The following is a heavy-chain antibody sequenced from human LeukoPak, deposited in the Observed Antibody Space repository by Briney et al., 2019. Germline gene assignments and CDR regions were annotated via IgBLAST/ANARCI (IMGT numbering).Heavy chain of an antibody. D-gene: IGHD6-19*01. CDR1: GYIVSSHY. Sequence: GGSLRLSCAVSGYIVSSHYMSWVRQAPGKGLEWVSVIYSGGSTYYADSVKGRFTISRDNSKNTLYLQMNSLRAEDTAVYYCAKEPYSSGWNYYYYYGMDVWGQGTTVTVSS. J-gene: IGHJ6*02. CDR3: AKEPYSSGWNYYYYYGMDV. CDR2: IYSGGST. V-gene: IGHV3-53*01.